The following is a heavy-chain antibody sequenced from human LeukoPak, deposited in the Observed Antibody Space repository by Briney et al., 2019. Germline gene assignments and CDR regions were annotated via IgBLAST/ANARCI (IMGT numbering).Heavy chain of an antibody. D-gene: IGHD4-11*01. J-gene: IGHJ4*02. CDR3: ATPGGYYSNYVEYFDY. V-gene: IGHV3-23*01. Sequence: GGSLRLSCAASGFTFSSYAMSWVRQAPGKGLEWVSAISGSGGSTYHADSVKGRFTISRDNSKSTLYLQMNSLRAEDTAVYYCATPGGYYSNYVEYFDYWGQGTLVTVSS. CDR1: GFTFSSYA. CDR2: ISGSGGST.